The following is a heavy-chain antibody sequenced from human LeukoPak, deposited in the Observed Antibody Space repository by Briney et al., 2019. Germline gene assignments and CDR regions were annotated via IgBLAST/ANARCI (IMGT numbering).Heavy chain of an antibody. D-gene: IGHD6-19*01. CDR1: GGSTSSDY. CDR3: ARTVYSSGWLFDY. J-gene: IGHJ4*02. V-gene: IGHV4-59*01. Sequence: SETLSLTCSVSGGSTSSDYWSWIRQPPGKGLEWIGYILYSGSTNYDPSLKSRVTISVDTSKNLFSLKLTSVTAADTAIYYCARTVYSSGWLFDYWGQGSLVTVSS. CDR2: ILYSGST.